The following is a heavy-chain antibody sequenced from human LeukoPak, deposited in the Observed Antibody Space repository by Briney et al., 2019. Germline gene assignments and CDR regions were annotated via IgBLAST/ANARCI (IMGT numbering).Heavy chain of an antibody. V-gene: IGHV1-69*04. CDR1: GGTFSSYA. CDR2: IIPILGIA. J-gene: IGHJ5*02. CDR3: ARDQFHYDFWSGYSSYNWFDP. D-gene: IGHD3-3*01. Sequence: ASEKLSCTASGGTFSSYAISWVRQAPGQGLEWMGRIIPILGIANYAQKFQGRVTITADKSTSTAYMELSSLRSEDTAVYYCARDQFHYDFWSGYSSYNWFDPWGQGTMVTVSS.